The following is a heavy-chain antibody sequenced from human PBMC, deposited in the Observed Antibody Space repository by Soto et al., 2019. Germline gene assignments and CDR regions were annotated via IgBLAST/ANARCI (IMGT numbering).Heavy chain of an antibody. D-gene: IGHD3-10*01. J-gene: IGHJ4*02. V-gene: IGHV1-69*02. Sequence: QVQLVQSGAEVKKPGSSVRVSCKASGDTFTFYSINWVRQAPGLGLEWMGRINPILSMSNYAQRFQGRVTMPADKSTSTGYMELSRLRSEDTAMYYCASSYGSGYRAFDYWGQGALVTVSS. CDR3: ASSYGSGYRAFDY. CDR1: GDTFTFYS. CDR2: INPILSMS.